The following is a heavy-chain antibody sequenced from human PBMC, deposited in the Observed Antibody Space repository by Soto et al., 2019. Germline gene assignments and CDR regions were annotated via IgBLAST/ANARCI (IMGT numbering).Heavy chain of an antibody. D-gene: IGHD6-13*01. CDR3: ASIAAPGTPDFGS. CDR1: GGSIGSSSYY. V-gene: IGHV4-39*01. CDR2: IYYSGNT. J-gene: IGHJ1*01. Sequence: PSETLSLTCSVSGGSIGSSSYYWGWIRQSPGKGLEWIGNIYYSGNTFYNPSLQSRVAISVDTSKNQFYLHLSSVTAADTAIFYCASIAAPGTPDFGSRGQGTLVTGFS.